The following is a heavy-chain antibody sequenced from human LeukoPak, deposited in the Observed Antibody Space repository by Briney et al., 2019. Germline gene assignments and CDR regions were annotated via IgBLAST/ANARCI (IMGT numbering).Heavy chain of an antibody. V-gene: IGHV4-61*01. D-gene: IGHD6-13*01. J-gene: IGHJ3*02. CDR2: IYYSGST. CDR1: GGSVSSGTYY. CDR3: ARDRLAAGPLDAFDI. Sequence: SETLSLTCTVSGGSVSSGTYYWSWIRQPPGKGLEWIGYIYYSGSTMYNPSLKSRVTISVDTSKNQFSLKLSSVTAADTAVYYCARDRLAAGPLDAFDIWGQGTMVTVSS.